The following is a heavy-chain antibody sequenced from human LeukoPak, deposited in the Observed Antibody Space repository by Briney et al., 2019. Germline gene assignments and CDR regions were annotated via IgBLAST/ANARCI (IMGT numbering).Heavy chain of an antibody. CDR2: IYPGDSDT. CDR3: ASSIAVAGTLDY. V-gene: IGHV5-51*01. D-gene: IGHD6-19*01. CDR1: GYSFSNYW. J-gene: IGHJ4*02. Sequence: GESLKISCKGSGYSFSNYWIGWVRQMPGKGLEWMGIIYPGDSDTRYSPSFQGQVTISADKSKSTAYLQWSRLRASDTAMYYCASSIAVAGTLDYWGQRTLVTVSS.